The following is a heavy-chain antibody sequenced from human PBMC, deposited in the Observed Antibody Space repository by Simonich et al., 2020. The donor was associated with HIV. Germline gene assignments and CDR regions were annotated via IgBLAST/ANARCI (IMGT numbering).Heavy chain of an antibody. CDR1: GRSFMAYY. V-gene: IGHV4-34*01. Sequence: QVQLQQWGAGLLKPSETLSLTCAVYGRSFMAYYWSWIRQPPGKGLEWIGEVNHNERTRKNASPKSRVTISIDTSKNQFSLKLSSVTAADTAVYYCARHMCSVISCSEGYNWFDPWGQGTLVTVSS. D-gene: IGHD2-2*01. J-gene: IGHJ5*02. CDR2: VNHNERT. CDR3: ARHMCSVISCSEGYNWFDP.